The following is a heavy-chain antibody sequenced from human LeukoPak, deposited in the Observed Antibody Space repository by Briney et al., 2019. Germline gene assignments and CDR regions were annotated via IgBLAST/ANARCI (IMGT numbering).Heavy chain of an antibody. CDR2: IWYDCSKT. CDR3: AKEVEPDLGT. Sequence: PGRSLRLSCVASGFTFSSYAIHWVRQAPGKGLEWVAIIWYDCSKTYYAESVKGRFTISRDNSNNMAYLQMSSLRVEDTAVYYCAKEVEPDLGTWGQGTLVTVSS. CDR1: GFTFSSYA. D-gene: IGHD1-1*01. V-gene: IGHV3-33*06. J-gene: IGHJ4*02.